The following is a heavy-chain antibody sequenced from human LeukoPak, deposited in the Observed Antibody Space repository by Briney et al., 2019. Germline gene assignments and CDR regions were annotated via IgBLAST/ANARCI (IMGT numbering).Heavy chain of an antibody. CDR3: ATGDRSSTSTGGMDV. D-gene: IGHD2-2*01. Sequence: GASVKVSCKVSGYTLTELSMHWVRQAPGKGLEWMGGFDPEDGETIYSQNFQGRVTMTEDTSADTAYMELSSLRSEDTAVYFCATGDRSSTSTGGMDVWGQGTTVTVSS. CDR2: FDPEDGET. J-gene: IGHJ6*02. V-gene: IGHV1-24*01. CDR1: GYTLTELS.